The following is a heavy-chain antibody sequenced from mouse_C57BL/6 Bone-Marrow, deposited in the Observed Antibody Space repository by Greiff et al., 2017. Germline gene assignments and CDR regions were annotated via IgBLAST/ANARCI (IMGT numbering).Heavy chain of an antibody. D-gene: IGHD2-3*01. CDR3: ASGGWLPYYFDY. J-gene: IGHJ2*01. CDR1: GYTFTSYW. V-gene: IGHV1-64*01. CDR2: IHPNSGST. Sequence: QVQLQQPGAELVKPGASVKLSCKASGYTFTSYWMHWVKQRPGQGLEWIGMIHPNSGSTNYNEKFKSKATLTVDKSSSTAYMQLSSLTSVDSAVYYCASGGWLPYYFDYWGQGTTLTVSS.